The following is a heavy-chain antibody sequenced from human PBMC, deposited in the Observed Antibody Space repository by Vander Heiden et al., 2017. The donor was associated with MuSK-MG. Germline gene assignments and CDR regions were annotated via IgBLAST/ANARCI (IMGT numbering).Heavy chain of an antibody. Sequence: QMQLVQSGPEVKKPGTSVTVSCKASGFTFTSPAMQWVRQARGQRLEWMGWIVVGSGNTNYAQKFQERGTMTRDMSTSTAYMELSSLRAEDTAVYYCAAGMGGGYCIGGSCYPDWYFDLWGRGTLVTVSS. J-gene: IGHJ2*01. D-gene: IGHD2-15*01. V-gene: IGHV1-58*02. CDR3: AAGMGGGYCIGGSCYPDWYFDL. CDR1: GFTFTSPA. CDR2: IVVGSGNT.